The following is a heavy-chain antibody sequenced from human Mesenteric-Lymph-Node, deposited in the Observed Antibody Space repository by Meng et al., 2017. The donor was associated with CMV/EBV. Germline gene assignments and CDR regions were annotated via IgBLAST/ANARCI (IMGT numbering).Heavy chain of an antibody. CDR2: IYSGGANE. CDR3: SRSLDY. J-gene: IGHJ4*02. CDR1: GFIFNNYA. Sequence: GESLKISCAASGFIFNNYAMNWVRQAPGKGLEWVAIIYSGGANEHYADSVKGRFTISRDNAKNSLYLQMNSLRAEDTAVYYCSRSLDYWGQGTLVTVSS. V-gene: IGHV3-23*03.